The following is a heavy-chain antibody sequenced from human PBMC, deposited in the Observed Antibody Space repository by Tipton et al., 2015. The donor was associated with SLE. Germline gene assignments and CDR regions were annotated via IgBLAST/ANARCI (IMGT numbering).Heavy chain of an antibody. V-gene: IGHV4-34*12. J-gene: IGHJ4*02. D-gene: IGHD4-11*01. CDR3: ARRLTTVTTFAFDY. CDR2: IIHSGST. CDR1: GGSFSGYY. Sequence: TLSLTCAVYGGSFSGYYWSWICQPPGKGLELIGEIIHSGSTNYNPSLKSRVTISVDTSKNQFSLKLSSVTAADTAVYYCARRLTTVTTFAFDYWGQGTLVTVSS.